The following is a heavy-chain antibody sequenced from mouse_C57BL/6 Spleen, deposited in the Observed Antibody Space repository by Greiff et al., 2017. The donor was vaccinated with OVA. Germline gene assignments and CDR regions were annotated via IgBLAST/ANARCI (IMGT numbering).Heavy chain of an antibody. CDR3: RAYYSNYGFAY. CDR1: GFNIKDYY. V-gene: IGHV14-1*01. D-gene: IGHD2-5*01. J-gene: IGHJ3*01. Sequence: EVQLQQSGAELVRPGASVKLSCTASGFNIKDYYMHWVKQRPEQGLEWIGRIDPEDGDTEYAPKFQGKATMTADTSSNTAYLQLSSLTSEDTAVYYCRAYYSNYGFAYWGQGTLVTVSA. CDR2: IDPEDGDT.